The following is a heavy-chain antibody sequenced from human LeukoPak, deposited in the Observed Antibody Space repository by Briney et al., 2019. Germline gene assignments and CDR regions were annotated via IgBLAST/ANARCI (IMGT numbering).Heavy chain of an antibody. J-gene: IGHJ5*02. V-gene: IGHV5-51*01. CDR3: ARGPYGSGSYLTNWFDP. Sequence: GESLKISCKGSGYTFTSYWIGWVRQMPGKGLEWMGIIYPRDSDTRYSPSFQGQVIISADNSISTAYLQWSSLKASDTAMYYCARGPYGSGSYLTNWFDPWGQGTLVTVSS. CDR2: IYPRDSDT. D-gene: IGHD3-10*01. CDR1: GYTFTSYW.